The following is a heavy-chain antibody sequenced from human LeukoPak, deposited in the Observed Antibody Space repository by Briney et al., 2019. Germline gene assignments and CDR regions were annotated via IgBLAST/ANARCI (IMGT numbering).Heavy chain of an antibody. CDR1: GFTFSSYE. J-gene: IGHJ4*02. CDR3: ARDYYGSGMVDY. Sequence: PGGSLRLSCAASGFTFSSYEMNWVRQAPGKGLEWVSYISSSGTPIYYADSARGRFTVSRDNAKNSLYLQMNSLRAEDTAVYYCARDYYGSGMVDYWGQGALVTVSS. D-gene: IGHD3-10*01. V-gene: IGHV3-48*03. CDR2: ISSSGTPI.